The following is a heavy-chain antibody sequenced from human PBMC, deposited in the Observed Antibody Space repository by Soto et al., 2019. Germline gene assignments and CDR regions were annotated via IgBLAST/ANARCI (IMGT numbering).Heavy chain of an antibody. V-gene: IGHV4-59*01. CDR1: GGSISSYY. J-gene: IGHJ6*03. CDR2: IYYSGST. Sequence: PSETLSLTCTVSGGSISSYYWSWIRQPPGKGLEWIGYIYYSGSTNYNPSLKSRVTISVDTSKNQFSLKLSSVTAADTAVYYCARGTTHYYYYYYMDVWGKGTTVTVSS. CDR3: ARGTTHYYYYYYMDV. D-gene: IGHD4-17*01.